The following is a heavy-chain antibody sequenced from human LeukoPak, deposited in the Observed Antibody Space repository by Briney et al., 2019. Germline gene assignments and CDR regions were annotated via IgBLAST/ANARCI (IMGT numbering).Heavy chain of an antibody. CDR1: GFTFSSYE. V-gene: IGHV3-48*03. Sequence: GGSLRLSCAASGFTFSSYEMNWVRQAPGKGLEWVSYISSSGSNIYYADSVKGRFTISRDKAKNSLYLQMNSLRAEDTAVYYCARTGHPKIAVAGTAYYYGMDVWGKGTTVTVSS. CDR3: ARTGHPKIAVAGTAYYYGMDV. D-gene: IGHD6-19*01. CDR2: ISSSGSNI. J-gene: IGHJ6*04.